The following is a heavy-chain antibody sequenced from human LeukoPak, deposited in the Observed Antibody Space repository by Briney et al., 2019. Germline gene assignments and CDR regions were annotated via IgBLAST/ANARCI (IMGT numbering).Heavy chain of an antibody. J-gene: IGHJ4*02. CDR1: GYSISSGCY. Sequence: SETLSLTCAVSGYSISSGCYWGWIRQPPGKGLEWIGSIYHSGDTYYNPSLKSRITISVDTSKNQFSLKLNSVTAADTAVYYCARQGYCSGGTCYRYFDYWGQGTLVTISS. D-gene: IGHD2-15*01. CDR3: ARQGYCSGGTCYRYFDY. V-gene: IGHV4-38-2*01. CDR2: IYHSGDT.